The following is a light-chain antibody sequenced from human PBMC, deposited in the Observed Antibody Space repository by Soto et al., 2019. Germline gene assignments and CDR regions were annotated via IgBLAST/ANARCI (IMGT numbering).Light chain of an antibody. Sequence: EIVMTQSPATLSVSPGERATLSCRASQSVSSNLAWYQQKPGQAPRLLIYGASTRATGIPARFGGSGSGTEFTLTISSLQSEDFAVYYCQQYYNWPPYTFGQGTKLEIK. CDR1: QSVSSN. V-gene: IGKV3-15*01. CDR2: GAS. J-gene: IGKJ2*01. CDR3: QQYYNWPPYT.